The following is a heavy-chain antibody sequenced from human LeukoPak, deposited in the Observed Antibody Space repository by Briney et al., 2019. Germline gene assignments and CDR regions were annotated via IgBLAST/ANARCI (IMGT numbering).Heavy chain of an antibody. Sequence: GGSLRLSCAASGFTFSSYAMSWVRQAPGKGLEWVSAISGSGGSTYYADSVKGRFTISRDNSKNTLYLQMNSLRAEDTAVYYCAKVKGRIAAAGTNGYYFDYWGQGTLVTVSS. V-gene: IGHV3-23*01. CDR3: AKVKGRIAAAGTNGYYFDY. J-gene: IGHJ4*02. CDR2: ISGSGGST. D-gene: IGHD6-13*01. CDR1: GFTFSSYA.